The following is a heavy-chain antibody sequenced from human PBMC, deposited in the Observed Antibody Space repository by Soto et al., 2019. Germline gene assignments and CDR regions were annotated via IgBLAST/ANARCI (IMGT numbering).Heavy chain of an antibody. Sequence: ASVKVSCKASGYTFTSYALHWVRQAPGQRLEWMGWINAANGNTKYSQKFQGRFTITRDTSASTAYMELSSLRSEDTAVYYCAREVYDTGYFDLWGRGTLVTVSS. D-gene: IGHD3-22*01. CDR2: INAANGNT. J-gene: IGHJ2*01. CDR3: AREVYDTGYFDL. CDR1: GYTFTSYA. V-gene: IGHV1-3*01.